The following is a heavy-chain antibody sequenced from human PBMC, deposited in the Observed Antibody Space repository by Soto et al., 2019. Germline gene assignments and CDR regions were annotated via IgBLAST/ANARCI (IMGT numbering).Heavy chain of an antibody. Sequence: EVQVLESGGGLVQPGGSLRLSCAASGFTFSSYAMSWVRQAPGKGLEWGSAISGRTGSTSYADSVKGRFTISRDNSRNTLYLQMNSLRAEDTAVYYCGVQYDYWGQGTLVTVSS. CDR2: ISGRTGST. D-gene: IGHD1-1*01. CDR3: GVQYDY. J-gene: IGHJ4*02. V-gene: IGHV3-23*01. CDR1: GFTFSSYA.